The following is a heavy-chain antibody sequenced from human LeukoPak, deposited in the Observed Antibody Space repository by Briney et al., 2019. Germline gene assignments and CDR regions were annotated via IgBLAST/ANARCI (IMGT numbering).Heavy chain of an antibody. CDR2: ISGSGGST. D-gene: IGHD2-8*02. Sequence: GGSLRLSCAASGFTFSSYGMSWVRQAPGKGLEWVSAISGSGGSTYYADSVKGRFTISRDNSKNTLYLQMNSLRAEDTAIYYCARDIHCPGGSCRGSPSLFNYWGQGILVTVSS. CDR3: ARDIHCPGGSCRGSPSLFNY. V-gene: IGHV3-23*01. J-gene: IGHJ4*02. CDR1: GFTFSSYG.